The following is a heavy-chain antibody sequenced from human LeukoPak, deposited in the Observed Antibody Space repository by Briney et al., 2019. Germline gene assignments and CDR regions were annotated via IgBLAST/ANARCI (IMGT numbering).Heavy chain of an antibody. Sequence: ASVKVSCKASGYTFTGYYMHWVRQAPGQGLEWMGWINPNSGGTNYAQKFQGRATMTRDTSISTAYMELSRLRSDDTAVYYCASPSSTDSSGYYGDDAFDIWGQGTMVTVSS. CDR2: INPNSGGT. D-gene: IGHD3-22*01. CDR3: ASPSSTDSSGYYGDDAFDI. CDR1: GYTFTGYY. J-gene: IGHJ3*02. V-gene: IGHV1-2*02.